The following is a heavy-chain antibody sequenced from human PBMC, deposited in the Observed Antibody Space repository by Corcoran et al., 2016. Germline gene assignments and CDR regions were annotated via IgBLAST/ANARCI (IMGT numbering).Heavy chain of an antibody. J-gene: IGHJ6*02. D-gene: IGHD2-15*01. CDR1: GGTFSSYA. V-gene: IGHV1-69*01. CDR2: IIPIFGTA. CDR3: ARYRACSGGSCYYYYGMDV. Sequence: QVQLVQSGAEVKKPGSSVKVSCKASGGTFSSYAISWVRQAPGQGLEWMGGIIPIFGTANYAQEFQGRVTITADESTSTAYMELSSLRSEDTAVYYCARYRACSGGSCYYYYGMDVWGQGTTVTVSS.